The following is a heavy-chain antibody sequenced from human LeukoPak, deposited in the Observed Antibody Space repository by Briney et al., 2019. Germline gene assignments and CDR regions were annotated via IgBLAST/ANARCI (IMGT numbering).Heavy chain of an antibody. CDR3: ARSYGSGSYTFDY. V-gene: IGHV4-59*01. Sequence: SETLSLTCTVSGGSISSFYWSWIRQPPGKGLEWIGYIYYGGNTKYNSSLKSRVIISVDTSKNQFSLRLSSVTAADTAVYYCARSYGSGSYTFDYWGQGTLVTVSS. D-gene: IGHD3-10*01. CDR1: GGSISSFY. J-gene: IGHJ4*02. CDR2: IYYGGNT.